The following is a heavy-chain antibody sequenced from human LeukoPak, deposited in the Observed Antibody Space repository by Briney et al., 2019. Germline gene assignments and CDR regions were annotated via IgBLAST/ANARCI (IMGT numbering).Heavy chain of an antibody. CDR1: GFTFSSYS. J-gene: IGHJ5*02. CDR2: ISSSSSYI. V-gene: IGHV3-21*01. D-gene: IGHD3-9*01. Sequence: GGSLRLSCAASGFTFSSYSMNWVRQAPGKGLEWVSSISSSSSYIYYADSVKGRFTISRDNAKNSLYLQMNSLRAEDTAVYYCARDSGYDILTGYALYNWFDPWGQGTLVTVSS. CDR3: ARDSGYDILTGYALYNWFDP.